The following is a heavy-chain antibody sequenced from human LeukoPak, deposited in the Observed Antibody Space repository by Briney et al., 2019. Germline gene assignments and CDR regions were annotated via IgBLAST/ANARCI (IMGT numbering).Heavy chain of an antibody. D-gene: IGHD4-17*01. CDR2: VSYSGST. CDR1: GDSISSYF. Sequence: SETLSLTCTVSGDSISSYFWNWIRQPPGKGLEWIGYVSYSGSTNYNPSFKSRVTISVDTSRTQFSLKLNSVTAADTALYYCARRRAEGGSNGHYDWFDPWGQGTLVTVSS. J-gene: IGHJ5*02. V-gene: IGHV4-59*08. CDR3: ARRRAEGGSNGHYDWFDP.